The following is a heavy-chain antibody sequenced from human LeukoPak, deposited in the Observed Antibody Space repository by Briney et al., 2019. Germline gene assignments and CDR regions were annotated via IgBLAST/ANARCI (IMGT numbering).Heavy chain of an antibody. J-gene: IGHJ4*02. Sequence: KSSETLSLTCTVSGYSISNGYYWGWIRQPPGKGLEWVGSIYHRGSTYYNPSLRSRVTISLDRSKKKFSLKLTSVTAADTAVYFCARGAEYYAIWRGYAGYSDYWGQGTSVTVSS. CDR2: IYHRGST. CDR1: GYSISNGYY. D-gene: IGHD3-3*01. CDR3: ARGAEYYAIWRGYAGYSDY. V-gene: IGHV4-38-2*02.